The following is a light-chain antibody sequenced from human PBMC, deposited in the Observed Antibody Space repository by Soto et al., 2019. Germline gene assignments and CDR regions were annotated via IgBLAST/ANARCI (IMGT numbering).Light chain of an antibody. CDR1: QSISSR. CDR3: QQYNSYLYT. Sequence: DIQMTQSPSTLSASVGDRVTITCRASQSISSRLAWYQQKPGKAPKLLIYDASNLESGVPSRFSGSGSGTEFTLTISSLQPDDFATYYCQQYNSYLYTFGQGTKLEIK. CDR2: DAS. V-gene: IGKV1-5*01. J-gene: IGKJ2*01.